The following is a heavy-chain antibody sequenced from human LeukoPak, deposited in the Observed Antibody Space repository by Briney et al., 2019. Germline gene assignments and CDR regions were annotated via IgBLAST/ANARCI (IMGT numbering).Heavy chain of an antibody. CDR1: GGSISSYY. CDR3: ARGVVVVTARHNYYYYMDV. V-gene: IGHV4-59*01. CDR2: IYYSGST. Sequence: SETLSLTCTVSGGSISSYYWSWIRQPPGKGLEWIGYIYYSGSTNYNPSLKSRVTISVDTSKNQFSLKLSSVTAADTAVYYCARGVVVVTARHNYYYYMDVWGKGTTVTISS. J-gene: IGHJ6*03. D-gene: IGHD2-21*02.